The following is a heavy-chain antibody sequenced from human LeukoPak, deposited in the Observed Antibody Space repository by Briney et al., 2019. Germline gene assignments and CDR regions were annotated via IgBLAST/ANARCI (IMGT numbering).Heavy chain of an antibody. V-gene: IGHV3-11*01. D-gene: IGHD4-23*01. J-gene: IGHJ5*01. CDR2: ISGSGSTV. CDR1: GFTFSDYY. CDR3: ARDRGNSDPGDWFDS. Sequence: GGSLRLSCAASGFTFSDYYMSWIRQAPGKGLEWVSYISGSGSTVYYAASVRGRFTISRDNAKDSLFLQMNSLRAEDTAVYYCARDRGNSDPGDWFDSWGQGTLVTVSS.